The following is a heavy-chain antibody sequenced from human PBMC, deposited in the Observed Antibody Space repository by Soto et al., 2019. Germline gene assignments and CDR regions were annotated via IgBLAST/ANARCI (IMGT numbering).Heavy chain of an antibody. Sequence: SETLSLTCAVYGGSFSGYYWTWIRQPPGTGLEWIGEIYHSGSTNYNPSLKSRVTISVDRSKNQFSLKLSSVTAADTAVYDCARSQTTVTSYDYWGKGNLVTVSS. V-gene: IGHV4-34*01. J-gene: IGHJ4*02. CDR3: ARSQTTVTSYDY. CDR2: IYHSGST. CDR1: GGSFSGYY. D-gene: IGHD4-17*01.